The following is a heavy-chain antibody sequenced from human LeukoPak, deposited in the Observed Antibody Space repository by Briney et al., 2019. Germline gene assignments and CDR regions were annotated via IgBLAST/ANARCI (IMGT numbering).Heavy chain of an antibody. CDR2: IYSGGST. CDR3: ARDDTGYSSGWSKDFDY. Sequence: PGGSLRLSCAASGFTVSSNYMSWVRQAPGKGLEWVSVIYSGGSTYYADSVKGRFTISRDNSKNTQYLQMNSLRAEDTAVYYCARDDTGYSSGWSKDFDYWGQGTLVTVSS. V-gene: IGHV3-66*01. CDR1: GFTVSSNY. J-gene: IGHJ4*02. D-gene: IGHD6-19*01.